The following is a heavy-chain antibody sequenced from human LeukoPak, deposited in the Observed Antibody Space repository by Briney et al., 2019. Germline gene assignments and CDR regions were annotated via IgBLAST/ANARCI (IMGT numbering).Heavy chain of an antibody. Sequence: ASVKVSCKASGYTFTGYYMHWVRQAPAQGREGMGWINPNSGGTNYAQKFQGRVTMTRDTSISTAYLELSRLRSDDTAVYYCARVRPYDFWSGYYFFDYWGQGTLVTVSS. CDR1: GYTFTGYY. D-gene: IGHD3-3*01. V-gene: IGHV1-2*02. CDR3: ARVRPYDFWSGYYFFDY. J-gene: IGHJ4*02. CDR2: INPNSGGT.